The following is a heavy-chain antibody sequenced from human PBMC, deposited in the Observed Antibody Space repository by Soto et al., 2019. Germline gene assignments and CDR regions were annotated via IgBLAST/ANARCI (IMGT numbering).Heavy chain of an antibody. V-gene: IGHV4-30-4*01. CDR1: GDYIHVGGYY. D-gene: IGHD2-2*01. CDR3: GRDLTSNANCIDP. CDR2: IYYTGKT. J-gene: IGHJ5*02. Sequence: SETLSLTCSVSGDYIHVGGYYWTWIRQRPGKGLEWMGYIYYTGKTYYNPSLESRLTMSVDRSKNQFSLRLASVTAADTAVYFCGRDLTSNANCIDPWGQGTLVTVSS.